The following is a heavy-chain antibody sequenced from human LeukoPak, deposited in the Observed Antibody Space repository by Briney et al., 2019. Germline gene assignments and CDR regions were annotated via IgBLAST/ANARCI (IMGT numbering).Heavy chain of an antibody. Sequence: QAGRSLRLSCAPAGLTFDDYAMRWVRHAPGKGLGWVSGISWNSGSTMYADSVKGRFSISRDNAKNSLYLQMNSLRAEDTALYYCAKGGEIMITFGGVLAPTDYFDYWGQGTLVTVSS. D-gene: IGHD3-16*01. CDR1: GLTFDDYA. CDR2: ISWNSGST. J-gene: IGHJ4*02. CDR3: AKGGEIMITFGGVLAPTDYFDY. V-gene: IGHV3-9*01.